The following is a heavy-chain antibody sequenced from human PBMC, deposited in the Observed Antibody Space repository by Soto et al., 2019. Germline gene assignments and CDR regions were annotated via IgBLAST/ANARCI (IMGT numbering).Heavy chain of an antibody. J-gene: IGHJ5*02. CDR1: GDSVSSNSAA. D-gene: IGHD2-2*02. CDR3: ARDGSYCSSTSCYIGWFDP. V-gene: IGHV6-1*01. CDR2: TYYRSKWYN. Sequence: SQTLSLTCAISGDSVSSNSAAWNWIRQSPSRGLEWLGRTYYRSKWYNDYAVSVKSRITINPDTSKNQFSLQLNSVTPEDTAVYYCARDGSYCSSTSCYIGWFDPWGQGTLVTVSS.